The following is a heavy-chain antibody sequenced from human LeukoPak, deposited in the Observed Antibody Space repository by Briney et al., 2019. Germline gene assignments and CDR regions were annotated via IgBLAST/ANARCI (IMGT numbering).Heavy chain of an antibody. V-gene: IGHV1-2*02. J-gene: IGHJ5*02. Sequence: ASVKVSCKASGYTFTGYYMHWVRQAPGQGLEWMGWINPNSGGTNYAQKFQGRVTLTSDTSISTAYMELSTLRSDDTAVYYCATARSGYDTWGQGTLVTVSS. CDR2: INPNSGGT. CDR3: ATARSGYDT. D-gene: IGHD5-12*01. CDR1: GYTFTGYY.